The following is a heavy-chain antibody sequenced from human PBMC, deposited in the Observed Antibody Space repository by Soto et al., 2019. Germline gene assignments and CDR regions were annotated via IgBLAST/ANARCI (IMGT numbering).Heavy chain of an antibody. CDR2: ISSSGSTI. CDR3: ARDSRPPRIALAAGRDAFDI. J-gene: IGHJ3*02. CDR1: GLTFSSYE. V-gene: IGHV3-48*03. D-gene: IGHD6-19*01. Sequence: GGSLRLSCAASGLTFSSYEMNWVRQAPGKGLEWVSCISSSGSTIYYADSVKGRFTISRDNAKNSLYLQMNSLRAEDTAVYYCARDSRPPRIALAAGRDAFDIWGQGTMVTVSS.